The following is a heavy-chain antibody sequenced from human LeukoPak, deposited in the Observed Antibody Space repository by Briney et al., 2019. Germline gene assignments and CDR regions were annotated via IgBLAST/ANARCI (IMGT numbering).Heavy chain of an antibody. Sequence: GGSLRLACAAYGFTFSSYAMSWVRQAPGKGLEWVSAISGSGGSTYYADSVKGRFTISRDNSKNTLYLQMNSLRAEDTAVYYCAKDRGVYYFDYWGQGTLVTVSS. CDR3: AKDRGVYYFDY. CDR2: ISGSGGST. CDR1: GFTFSSYA. J-gene: IGHJ4*02. V-gene: IGHV3-23*01. D-gene: IGHD3-10*01.